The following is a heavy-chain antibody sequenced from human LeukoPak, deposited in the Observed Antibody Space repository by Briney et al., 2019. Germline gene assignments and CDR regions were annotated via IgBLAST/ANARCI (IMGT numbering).Heavy chain of an antibody. J-gene: IGHJ6*03. Sequence: ASVKVSCKASGYSFTTYGIYWVRRAPGQGLEWMGWINTDTGKPTYAQGFTGRFVLSLDTSVTTAYLQISSLKAEDTAVYYCARGIGIGVVLMVHGNMDVWGKGTTVTVSS. CDR1: GYSFTTYG. CDR3: ARGIGIGVVLMVHGNMDV. V-gene: IGHV7-4-1*02. D-gene: IGHD2-8*01. CDR2: INTDTGKP.